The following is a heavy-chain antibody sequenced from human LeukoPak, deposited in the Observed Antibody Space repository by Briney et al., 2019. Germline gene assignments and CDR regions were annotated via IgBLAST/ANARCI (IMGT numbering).Heavy chain of an antibody. CDR2: INRSGST. D-gene: IGHD2-15*01. Sequence: PSETLSLTCAVYGGSFSGYYWSWIRQPPGKGLEWMGEINRSGSTNYNPSLKSRVTISVDTSTNQFSLKLSSVAAADTAVYYCARGVWVVVVAATNWFDPWGQGTLVTVSS. J-gene: IGHJ5*02. CDR3: ARGVWVVVVAATNWFDP. V-gene: IGHV4-34*01. CDR1: GGSFSGYY.